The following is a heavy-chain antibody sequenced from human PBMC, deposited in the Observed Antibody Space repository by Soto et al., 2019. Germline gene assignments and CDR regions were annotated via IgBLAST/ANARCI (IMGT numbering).Heavy chain of an antibody. V-gene: IGHV4-59*11. D-gene: IGHD5-12*01. CDR3: ARTDSMAPNPFFDY. CDR1: GGSISYHY. J-gene: IGHJ4*02. CDR2: IYHTGNT. Sequence: SETLALTCTVTGGSISYHYWRWIRQPPGKGLEWIGYIYHTGNTNYNPSLKSRVTIAVDKSKNQFYLKLTSVTASDTAVYYCARTDSMAPNPFFDYWGQGTLVTVSS.